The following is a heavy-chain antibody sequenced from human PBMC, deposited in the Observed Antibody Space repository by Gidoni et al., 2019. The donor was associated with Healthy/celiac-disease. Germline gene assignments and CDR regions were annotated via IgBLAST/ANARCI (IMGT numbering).Heavy chain of an antibody. J-gene: IGHJ3*02. Sequence: EVQLVQSGAEVKKTGEALRISCKGSGYSFTSDSITCARKRPGKGLECMGRIAPSDAYTNYSPSCQGHDTVSADKSISTAYLQWSSLKASDTAMYYCASWGNYYDSSGYYARGAFDIWGQGTMVTVSS. V-gene: IGHV5-10-1*03. D-gene: IGHD3-22*01. CDR3: ASWGNYYDSSGYYARGAFDI. CDR2: IAPSDAYT. CDR1: GYSFTSDS.